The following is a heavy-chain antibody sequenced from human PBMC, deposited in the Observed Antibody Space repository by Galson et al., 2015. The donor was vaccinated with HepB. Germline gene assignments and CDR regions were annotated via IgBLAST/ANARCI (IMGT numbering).Heavy chain of an antibody. D-gene: IGHD5-12*01. CDR3: ARDFVSYSGVFDY. J-gene: IGHJ4*02. Sequence: SLRLSCAASGFSFSRYSMNWVRQAPGKGLEWVSYIRSSTSTVFYADSVQGRFSISRDSAKNSLYLQMNSLRAEDTAVYYCARDFVSYSGVFDYWGQGILVTDSS. CDR2: IRSSTSTV. V-gene: IGHV3-48*04. CDR1: GFSFSRYS.